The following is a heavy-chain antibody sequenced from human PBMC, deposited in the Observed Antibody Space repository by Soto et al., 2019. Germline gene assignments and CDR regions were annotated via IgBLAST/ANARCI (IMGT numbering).Heavy chain of an antibody. CDR3: TRDLAPGIPRGLDV. CDR2: ISSSGSTI. Sequence: PGGSLRLSCAASGFTFSSYAMSWVRQAPGKGLEWVSAISSSGSTIYYADSVKGRFTISRDNAKNSLYLQMNSLRAEDTAVYYCTRDLAPGIPRGLDVWGQGITVTVSS. V-gene: IGHV3-21*04. CDR1: GFTFSSYA. J-gene: IGHJ6*02. D-gene: IGHD2-21*02.